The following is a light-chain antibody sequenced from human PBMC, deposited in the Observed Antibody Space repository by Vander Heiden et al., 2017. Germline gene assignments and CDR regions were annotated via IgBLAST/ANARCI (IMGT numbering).Light chain of an antibody. CDR1: QSISSW. CDR3: QQYHDYPLT. V-gene: IGKV1-5*03. Sequence: IQMTQTPSTLAASIGDRVTITCRASQSISSWLAWFQQKPGKAPKLLIYKASGLENGVPSRFSGSGSGTEFTLTINYLQPDDFATYYCQQYHDYPLTFGGGTKVETK. CDR2: KAS. J-gene: IGKJ4*01.